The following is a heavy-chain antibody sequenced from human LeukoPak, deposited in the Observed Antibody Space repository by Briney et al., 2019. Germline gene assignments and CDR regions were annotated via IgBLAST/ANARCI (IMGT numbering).Heavy chain of an antibody. CDR1: GFTFNTFD. CDR2: IQQDGSEK. CDR3: ARSQWLGLY. D-gene: IGHD5-12*01. J-gene: IGHJ4*02. Sequence: GGSLRLSCAASGFTFNTFDMHWVRQAPGKGLEWVANIQQDGSEKYYVDSVKGRFTISRDNAKNSLYLQMNSLRAEDTAVYYCARSQWLGLYWGQGTLVTVSS. V-gene: IGHV3-7*05.